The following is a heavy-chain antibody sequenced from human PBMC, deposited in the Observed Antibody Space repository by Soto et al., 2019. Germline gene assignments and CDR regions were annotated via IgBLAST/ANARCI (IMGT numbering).Heavy chain of an antibody. D-gene: IGHD1-20*01. CDR1: GFTFSSYG. V-gene: IGHV3-30*03. J-gene: IGHJ4*02. Sequence: QVQLVESGGGVVQPGRSLRLSCAASGFTFSSYGMHWVRQAPGKGLEWVAFMSYDESDQYSADSVKGRFTISRDNSKNTLYLQMNSLRPEDTAVYYCVLLDNWNDVLDFWGQGTLVTVSS. CDR3: VLLDNWNDVLDF. CDR2: MSYDESDQ.